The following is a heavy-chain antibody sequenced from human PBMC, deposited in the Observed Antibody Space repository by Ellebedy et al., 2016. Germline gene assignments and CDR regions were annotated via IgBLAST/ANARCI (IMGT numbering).Heavy chain of an antibody. D-gene: IGHD3-16*02. CDR2: MNPNSGNT. CDR3: ARGLRDTGGYYYMDV. J-gene: IGHJ6*03. CDR1: GYTFTSYD. Sequence: ASVKVSCXASGYTFTSYDINWVRQATGQGLEWMGWMNPNSGNTGCAQKIQGRVTMTRNTSISTAYMELSSLRSEDTAVYYCARGLRDTGGYYYMDVWGKGTTVTVSS. V-gene: IGHV1-8*01.